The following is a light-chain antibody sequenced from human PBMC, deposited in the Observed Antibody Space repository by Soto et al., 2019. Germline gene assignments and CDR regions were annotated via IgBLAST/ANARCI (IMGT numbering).Light chain of an antibody. CDR2: GAS. Sequence: ETVMTQSPATLSVSPGERATLSCRPSQSVSSNLAWYQQRPGQAPRLLIYGASTRATGVPARFSGSGSGTEFTLTISSLQSEDFAVYYCQQYNNWPPITFGQGTKLEIK. V-gene: IGKV3-15*01. J-gene: IGKJ2*01. CDR3: QQYNNWPPIT. CDR1: QSVSSN.